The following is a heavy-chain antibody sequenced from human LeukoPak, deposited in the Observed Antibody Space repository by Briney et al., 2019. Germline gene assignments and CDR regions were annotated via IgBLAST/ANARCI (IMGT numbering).Heavy chain of an antibody. V-gene: IGHV3-23*01. CDR3: AKVTGGDMITYGGLDY. CDR2: IIGSGDTT. J-gene: IGHJ4*02. Sequence: GGSLRLSCAASGFTFSSYAMSWVRQAPGKGLEWVSAIIGSGDTTYYAASVKGRLTISRDNSKNTLYLQMNSLRAEDTAVYYCAKVTGGDMITYGGLDYWGQGTLVTVSS. CDR1: GFTFSSYA. D-gene: IGHD3-16*01.